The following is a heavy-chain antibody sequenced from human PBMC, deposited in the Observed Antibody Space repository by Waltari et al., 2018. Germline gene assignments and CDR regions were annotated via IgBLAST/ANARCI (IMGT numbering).Heavy chain of an antibody. Sequence: QVQLVQSGAEVKKPGSSVKVSCKASGGNFSSYTIRWVRQAPGQGLEWMGRIIPILGIANYAQKFQGRVTITADKSTSTAYMELSSLRSEDTAVYYCASDPPSKPRTYSSSDWGQGTLVTVSS. CDR3: ASDPPSKPRTYSSSD. J-gene: IGHJ4*02. CDR2: IIPILGIA. CDR1: GGNFSSYT. D-gene: IGHD6-6*01. V-gene: IGHV1-69*02.